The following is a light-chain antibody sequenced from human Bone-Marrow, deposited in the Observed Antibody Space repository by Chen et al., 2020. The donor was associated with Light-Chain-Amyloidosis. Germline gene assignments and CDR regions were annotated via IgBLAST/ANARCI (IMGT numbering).Light chain of an antibody. CDR2: EVT. J-gene: IGLJ1*01. CDR1: SSDVGGDNH. V-gene: IGLV2-14*01. Sequence: QSALTQPASVSGSPGQSITISCTGTSSDVGGDNHVPWYQQHPDKAPKLMIYEVTNRRSWVPDRFSGSKSDNTASLTISGLQTEDEADYFCSSYTITNTLVFGSGTRVTVL. CDR3: SSYTITNTLV.